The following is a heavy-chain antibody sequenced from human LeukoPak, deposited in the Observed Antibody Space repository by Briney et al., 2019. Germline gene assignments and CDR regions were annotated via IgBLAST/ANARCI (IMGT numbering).Heavy chain of an antibody. CDR3: ARDPPGLMAPR. J-gene: IGHJ4*02. Sequence: GGSLRLSCAASGFTFDDYAMHWVRQAPGRGLEWVSLISGDGGSTYYADSVKGRFTISRDNAKNSLYLQMNSLRAEDTAVYYCARDPPGLMAPRWGQGTLVTVSS. D-gene: IGHD2-8*01. CDR1: GFTFDDYA. CDR2: ISGDGGST. V-gene: IGHV3-43*02.